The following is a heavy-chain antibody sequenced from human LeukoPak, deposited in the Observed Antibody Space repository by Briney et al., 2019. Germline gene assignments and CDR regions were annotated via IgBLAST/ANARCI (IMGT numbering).Heavy chain of an antibody. Sequence: PSETLSLTCAVSGYSISSGYYWGWIRQPPGKGLEWIGSIYHSGSTYYNPSLKSRVTISVDTSKNQFSLKLSSVTAADTAVYCCARDRGTQGYGDYFDYWGQGTLVTVSS. CDR1: GYSISSGYY. CDR2: IYHSGST. J-gene: IGHJ4*02. D-gene: IGHD4-17*01. V-gene: IGHV4-38-2*02. CDR3: ARDRGTQGYGDYFDY.